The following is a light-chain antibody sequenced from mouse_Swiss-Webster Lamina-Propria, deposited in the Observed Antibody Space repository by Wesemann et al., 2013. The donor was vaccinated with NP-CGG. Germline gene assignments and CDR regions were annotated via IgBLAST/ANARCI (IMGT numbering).Light chain of an antibody. CDR1: KSISKY. Sequence: QITQSPSYLAASPGETITINCRASKSISKYLAWYQEKPGKTNKLLIYSGSTLQSGIPSRFSGSGSGTDFTLTISSLEPEDFAMYYCQQHNEYPLTFGAGTKAGA. CDR2: SGS. CDR3: QQHNEYPLT. V-gene: IGKV16-104*01. J-gene: IGKJ5*01.